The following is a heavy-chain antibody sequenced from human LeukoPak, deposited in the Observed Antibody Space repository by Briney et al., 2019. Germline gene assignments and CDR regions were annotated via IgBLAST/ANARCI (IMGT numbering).Heavy chain of an antibody. V-gene: IGHV3-9*01. CDR1: GFTFDDYA. Sequence: GGSLRLSCAASGFTFDDYAMHWVRQAPGKGLEWVSGISWNSGSIGYADSVKGRFTISSDNAKNSLYLQMNSLRAEDTALYYCAKGQYYYGSGSHLLDYWGQGTLVTVSS. CDR2: ISWNSGSI. D-gene: IGHD3-10*01. CDR3: AKGQYYYGSGSHLLDY. J-gene: IGHJ4*02.